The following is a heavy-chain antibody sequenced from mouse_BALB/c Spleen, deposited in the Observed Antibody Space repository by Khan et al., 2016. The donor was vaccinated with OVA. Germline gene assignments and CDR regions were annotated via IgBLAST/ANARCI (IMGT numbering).Heavy chain of an antibody. J-gene: IGHJ3*01. CDR1: GYLFTDYL. D-gene: IGHD3-2*02. V-gene: IGHV1-81*01. Sequence: QVQLQQSGPELVKPGASVKMSCKASGYLFTDYLISWVKQRSGQGLEWIGEIYPGGDYTYYNEKFKGKAKLTSDKSSNPAYIYLNSLTSEDSAVYFCARAGYGGFVYWGQGTLVTVSA. CDR3: ARAGYGGFVY. CDR2: IYPGGDYT.